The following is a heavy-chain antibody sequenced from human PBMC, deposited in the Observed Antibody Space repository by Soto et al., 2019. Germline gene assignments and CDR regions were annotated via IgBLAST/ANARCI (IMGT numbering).Heavy chain of an antibody. D-gene: IGHD5-12*01. J-gene: IGHJ6*02. V-gene: IGHV5-51*01. CDR2: IYPGDSDT. Sequence: GESLKISCKGSGYSFTSYWIGWVRQMPGKGLEWMGIIYPGDSDTRYSPSFQGQVTISADKSISTAYLQWSSLKASDTAMYYCGRYRGYDLGVYYYGMDVWGPGTTVTVSS. CDR3: GRYRGYDLGVYYYGMDV. CDR1: GYSFTSYW.